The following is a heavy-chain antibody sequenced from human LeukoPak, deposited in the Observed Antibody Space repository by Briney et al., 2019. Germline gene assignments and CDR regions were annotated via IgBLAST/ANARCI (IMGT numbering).Heavy chain of an antibody. V-gene: IGHV3-23*01. CDR1: GFSFRSYG. Sequence: GGSLRLSCAVSGFSFRSYGMSWVRQAPGKGLEWVSAISGSGGSTYYADSVKGRFTISRDNSKNTLYLQMNSLRAEDTAVYYCANYDSSGYYFEKDAFDIWGQGTMVTVSS. D-gene: IGHD3-22*01. CDR2: ISGSGGST. CDR3: ANYDSSGYYFEKDAFDI. J-gene: IGHJ3*02.